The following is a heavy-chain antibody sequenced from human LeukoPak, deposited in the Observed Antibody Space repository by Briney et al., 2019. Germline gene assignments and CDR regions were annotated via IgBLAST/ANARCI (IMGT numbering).Heavy chain of an antibody. CDR2: ISSSSSYI. CDR1: GFTFSSYS. D-gene: IGHD2-2*01. Sequence: PGGSLRLSCAASGFTFSSYSMNWVRQAPGKGLEWVSSISSSSSYIYYADSVKGRFTISRDNAKNSLYLQMNSLRAEDTAVYYCARERDMSRSSTSCYAHWFDPWGQGTLVTVSS. V-gene: IGHV3-21*01. CDR3: ARERDMSRSSTSCYAHWFDP. J-gene: IGHJ5*02.